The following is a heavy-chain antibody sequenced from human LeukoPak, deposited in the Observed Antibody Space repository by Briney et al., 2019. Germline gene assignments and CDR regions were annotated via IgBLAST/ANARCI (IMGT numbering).Heavy chain of an antibody. CDR2: VYNSGNT. J-gene: IGHJ4*02. Sequence: SETLSLTCTVSGGSISIYYWSWVRQPPGKGLEWMGYVYNSGNTDYNPSLKSRVTISADTSKNQFSLKLTSVTAADTAVYYCARYYCPNDVCNSFDSWGQGTLVTVSS. CDR3: ARYYCPNDVCNSFDS. V-gene: IGHV4-59*12. D-gene: IGHD2-8*01. CDR1: GGSISIYY.